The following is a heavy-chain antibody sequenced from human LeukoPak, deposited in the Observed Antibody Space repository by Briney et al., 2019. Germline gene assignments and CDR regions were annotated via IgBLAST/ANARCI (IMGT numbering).Heavy chain of an antibody. D-gene: IGHD2-2*01. CDR3: ARGQAGGDVVPAASFDY. V-gene: IGHV3-48*03. CDR1: GFTFSSYE. CDR2: ISSGSTI. J-gene: IGHJ4*02. Sequence: GGSLRLSCAASGFTFSSYEMNWVRQAPGKGLEWVSYISSGSTIYYADSVKGRFTISRDNAKNSLYLQMNSLRAEDTAVYYCARGQAGGDVVPAASFDYWGQGTLVTVSS.